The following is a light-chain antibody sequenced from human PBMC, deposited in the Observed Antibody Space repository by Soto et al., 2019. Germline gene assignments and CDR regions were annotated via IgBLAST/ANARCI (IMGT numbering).Light chain of an antibody. CDR1: QGINNL. Sequence: DIEMTQSPSSLSASVGDRVTITCRASQGINNLLGWYQQGPGKAPKRLIYAASNLEGGVPSRFSGSGFGAVFTLTISSLQPEDFATYYCLQHHTYPFTFGPGTKVDVK. J-gene: IGKJ3*01. V-gene: IGKV1-17*01. CDR2: AAS. CDR3: LQHHTYPFT.